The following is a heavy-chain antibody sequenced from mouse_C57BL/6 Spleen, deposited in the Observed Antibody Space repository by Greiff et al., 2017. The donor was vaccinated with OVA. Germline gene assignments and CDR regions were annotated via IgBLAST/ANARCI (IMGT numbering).Heavy chain of an antibody. V-gene: IGHV2-2*01. CDR1: GFSLTSYG. CDR2: MWSGGRI. CDR3: GRPDY. Sequence: VMLVESGPGLVQPSQSLSLTCTVPGFSLTSYGVHWVRQSPGKGPEWLGVMWSGGRIDYNASFISRLSICKDNSKSQVFLKMDSLQADNTAIYYCGRPDYWGEGTSVTGSS. J-gene: IGHJ4*01.